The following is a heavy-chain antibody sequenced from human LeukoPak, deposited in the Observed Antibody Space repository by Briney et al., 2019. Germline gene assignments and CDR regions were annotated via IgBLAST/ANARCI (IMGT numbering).Heavy chain of an antibody. CDR3: AKDGPYSTSRPIDS. Sequence: PGGSLRLSCAASGFKFSSYSMKWVRQAPGKGLEWVSGIESSGVHTYYADSVKGRFTISRDNSKNTLFLQINSLSAEDTGVYYCAKDGPYSTSRPIDSWGQGTLVTVSS. V-gene: IGHV3-23*01. CDR2: IESSGVHT. J-gene: IGHJ4*02. CDR1: GFKFSSYS. D-gene: IGHD6-13*01.